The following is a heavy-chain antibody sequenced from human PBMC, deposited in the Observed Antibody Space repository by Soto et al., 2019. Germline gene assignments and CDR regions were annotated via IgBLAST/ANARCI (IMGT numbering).Heavy chain of an antibody. Sequence: EVQLVESGGGLVQRGGSLRLSCAASGFTFSSYWMHWVRQAPGKGLVWVSRINSNGSSTSYAESVKGRFTISRDNAKNTLYLQMNSLRAEDTAVYYCTRDGGGNYYYGMDVWGQGTTVTVSS. V-gene: IGHV3-74*01. J-gene: IGHJ6*02. CDR1: GFTFSSYW. CDR2: INSNGSST. CDR3: TRDGGGNYYYGMDV. D-gene: IGHD2-15*01.